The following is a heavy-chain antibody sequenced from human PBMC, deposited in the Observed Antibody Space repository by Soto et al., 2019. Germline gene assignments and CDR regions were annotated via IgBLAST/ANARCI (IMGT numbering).Heavy chain of an antibody. V-gene: IGHV4-34*01. D-gene: IGHD6-13*01. CDR2: INHSGST. CDR1: GGSFSGYY. J-gene: IGHJ5*02. CDR3: ARRYSSSWYFSLDP. Sequence: SETLSLTCAVYGGSFSGYYWSWIRQPPGKGLEWIGEINHSGSTNYNPSLKSRVTISVDTSKNQFSLKLSSVTAADTAVYYCARRYSSSWYFSLDPWGQGTLVTVSS.